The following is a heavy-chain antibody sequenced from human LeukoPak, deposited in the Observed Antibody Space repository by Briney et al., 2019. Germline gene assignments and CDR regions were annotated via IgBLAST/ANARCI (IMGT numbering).Heavy chain of an antibody. CDR2: ISGSGGST. J-gene: IGHJ6*02. V-gene: IGHV3-23*01. Sequence: GGSLRLSCAASGFTFSSYAMSWVRQAPGKGLEWVSAISGSGGSTYYADSVKGRFTISRDNSKNTLYLQMNSLRAEDTAVYYCAKDRMTAGPGRYYYYGMDVWGQGTTVTVSS. CDR3: AKDRMTAGPGRYYYYGMDV. D-gene: IGHD2-21*02. CDR1: GFTFSSYA.